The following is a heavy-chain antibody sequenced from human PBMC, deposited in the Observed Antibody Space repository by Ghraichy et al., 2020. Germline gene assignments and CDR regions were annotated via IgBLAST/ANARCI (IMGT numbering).Heavy chain of an antibody. J-gene: IGHJ6*03. CDR3: AGMVPASIVVRYYYMDV. CDR1: GYTFTSYD. V-gene: IGHV1-8*02. D-gene: IGHD2-2*01. Sequence: ASVKVSCKASGYTFTSYDINWVRQDTGQGLEWMGWMNPNSGNTGYAQKFQGRVTMTRNTSISTSYMELSSLRCEDTAVYYCAGMVPASIVVRYYYMDVWGKGTTVTVSS. CDR2: MNPNSGNT.